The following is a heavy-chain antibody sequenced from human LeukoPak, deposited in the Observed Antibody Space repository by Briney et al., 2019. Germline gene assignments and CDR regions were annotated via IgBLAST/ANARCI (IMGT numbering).Heavy chain of an antibody. CDR3: AREGGFYRPLDY. CDR1: GGSVINTNW. Sequence: SGTLSLTCGVSGGSVINTNWWTWVRQPPGKGLEWIGEVHLDGRTNYNPSLESRLTMSVDVSENQVSLKLTSVTGADTAVYYCAREGGFYRPLDYSGQGTLVTVSS. J-gene: IGHJ4*02. V-gene: IGHV4-4*02. D-gene: IGHD3-3*01. CDR2: VHLDGRT.